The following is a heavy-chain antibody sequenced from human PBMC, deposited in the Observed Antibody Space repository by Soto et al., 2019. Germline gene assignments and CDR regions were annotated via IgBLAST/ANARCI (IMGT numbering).Heavy chain of an antibody. D-gene: IGHD2-21*02. CDR3: ARDFDDSIVVVTPGGY. CDR2: ISAYNGNT. V-gene: IGHV1-18*01. Sequence: QVQLVQSGAEVKKPGASVKVSCKASGYTFTSYGISWVRQAPGQGLEWMGWISAYNGNTNYAQKLQGRVTMTTDTATSTADRELRSLRSDDTAVYYCARDFDDSIVVVTPGGYWGQGTLVTVSS. J-gene: IGHJ4*02. CDR1: GYTFTSYG.